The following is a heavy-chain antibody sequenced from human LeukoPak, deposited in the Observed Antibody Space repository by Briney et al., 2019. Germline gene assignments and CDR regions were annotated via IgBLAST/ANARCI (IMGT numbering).Heavy chain of an antibody. CDR1: GGSFNGYY. D-gene: IGHD2-21*02. CDR3: ARLVVTAPQYHYYMDV. Sequence: SETLSLTCNVSGGSFNGYYWTWIRQPPGKGLEWIAEINHIGTTNHNPSLKSRVTVSTDTSKQQFFLKLTSVTAADTALYYCARLVVTAPQYHYYMDVWGVGTTVTVSS. CDR2: INHIGTT. V-gene: IGHV4-34*01. J-gene: IGHJ6*03.